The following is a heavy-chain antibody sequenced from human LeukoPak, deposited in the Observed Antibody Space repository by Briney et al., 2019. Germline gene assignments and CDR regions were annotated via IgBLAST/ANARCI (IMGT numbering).Heavy chain of an antibody. J-gene: IGHJ6*02. CDR1: GGSISSYY. D-gene: IGHD6-19*01. CDR2: IYYSGST. Sequence: KPSGTLSLTCTVSGGSISSYYWSWIRQPPGKGLEWIGYIYYSGSTNYNPSLKSRVTISVDTSKNQFSLKLSSVTAADTAVYYCARRGLVSTPDSSIYYYGMDVWGQGTTVTVSS. V-gene: IGHV4-59*08. CDR3: ARRGLVSTPDSSIYYYGMDV.